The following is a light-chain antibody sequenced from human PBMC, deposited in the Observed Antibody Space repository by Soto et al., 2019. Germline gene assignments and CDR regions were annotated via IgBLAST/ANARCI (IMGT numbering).Light chain of an antibody. CDR3: QQDGSSPPIT. Sequence: EFVLTQSTGTLSLSPGERVTLSCRASQTVRNNYLAWYQQKPGQAPRLLIYDASSRATGIPDRFSGGGSGTDFTLTISRLEPEDFAVYYCQQDGSSPPITFGQGTRLEI. CDR1: QTVRNNY. J-gene: IGKJ5*01. V-gene: IGKV3-20*01. CDR2: DAS.